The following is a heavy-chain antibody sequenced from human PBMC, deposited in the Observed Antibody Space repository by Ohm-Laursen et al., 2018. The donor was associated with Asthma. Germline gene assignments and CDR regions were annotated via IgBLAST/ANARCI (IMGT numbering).Heavy chain of an antibody. CDR3: ARGNLEGLQ. CDR2: IFPDGRHT. CDR1: GFTFSDYF. Sequence: SLRLPCAASGFTFSDYFMHWVRQGPGQGLVWISHIFPDGRHTNYADSVKGRFTISRDDAKNTLYLQMNSLRVDDTAVYYCARGNLEGLQWGQGTLVTVSS. V-gene: IGHV3-74*01. D-gene: IGHD5-24*01. J-gene: IGHJ4*02.